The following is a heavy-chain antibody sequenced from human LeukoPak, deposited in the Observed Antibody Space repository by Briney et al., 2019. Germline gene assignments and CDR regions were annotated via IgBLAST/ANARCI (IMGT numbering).Heavy chain of an antibody. D-gene: IGHD3-22*01. CDR3: ARSAYYYDSSGHFDY. J-gene: IGHJ4*02. CDR1: GFTFSSYR. CDR2: IKQDGSEK. Sequence: GGSLRLSCAASGFTFSSYRMSWVRQAPGKGLEWVANIKQDGSEKHYVDSVKGRFTISRDNAKNSLYLQMNSLRAEDTAVYYCARSAYYYDSSGHFDYWGQGTLVTVSS. V-gene: IGHV3-7*01.